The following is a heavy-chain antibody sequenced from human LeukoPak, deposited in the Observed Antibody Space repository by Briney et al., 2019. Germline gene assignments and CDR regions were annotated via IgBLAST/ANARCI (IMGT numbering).Heavy chain of an antibody. Sequence: PSETLSLTCTVSGGSISSSSYYWGWIRQPPGKGLEWIAYIDYSANTNYNPSLKSRVTISVDTSKNQFSLKLSSVTAADTAVYYCARDSRRELLHAFDIWGQGTMVTVSS. CDR1: GGSISSSSYY. CDR2: IDYSANT. D-gene: IGHD1-26*01. V-gene: IGHV4-61*01. J-gene: IGHJ3*02. CDR3: ARDSRRELLHAFDI.